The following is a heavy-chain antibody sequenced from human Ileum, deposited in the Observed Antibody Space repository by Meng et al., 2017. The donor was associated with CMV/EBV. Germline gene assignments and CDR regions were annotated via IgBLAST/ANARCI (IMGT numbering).Heavy chain of an antibody. J-gene: IGHJ4*02. CDR2: IYWNADK. CDR1: GFSLSTSGVG. CDR3: ALVTVTAEFDY. D-gene: IGHD4-17*01. V-gene: IGHV2-5*01. Sequence: CTFSGFSLSTSGVGVGWIRQPPGKALEWLALIYWNADKRYSPSLKSRLTITKDTSKNQVVLTMTNMDPVDTAPYYCALVTVTAEFDYWGQGTLVTVSS.